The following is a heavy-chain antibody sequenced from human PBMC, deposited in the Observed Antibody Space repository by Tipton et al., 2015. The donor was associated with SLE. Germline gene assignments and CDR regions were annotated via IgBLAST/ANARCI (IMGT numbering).Heavy chain of an antibody. V-gene: IGHV3-74*01. CDR3: ARGSDWGLYYLDY. J-gene: IGHJ4*02. Sequence: SVKGRFTISRDNAKNTLYLQVNNLRAEDTAVYYCARGSDWGLYYLDYWGQGTVVTVSS. D-gene: IGHD7-27*01.